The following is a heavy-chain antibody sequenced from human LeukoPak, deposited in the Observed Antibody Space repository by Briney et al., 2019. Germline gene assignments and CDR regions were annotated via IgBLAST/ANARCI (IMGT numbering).Heavy chain of an antibody. CDR2: IYYSGST. D-gene: IGHD2-2*01. Sequence: SETLSLTCTVSGGSISSSSYYWGWIRQPPGKGLEWFGSIYYSGSTYYNPSLKSRVTISVDTSKNQFSLKLSSVTAADTAVYYCARGRRSSTSCLGPWGQGTLVTVSS. J-gene: IGHJ5*02. CDR1: GGSISSSSYY. CDR3: ARGRRSSTSCLGP. V-gene: IGHV4-39*01.